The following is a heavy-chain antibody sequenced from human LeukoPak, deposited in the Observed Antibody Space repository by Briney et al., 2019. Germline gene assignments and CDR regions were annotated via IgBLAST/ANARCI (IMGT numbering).Heavy chain of an antibody. Sequence: SETLSLTCAVYGGSFSGYYWSWIRQPPGKGLEWIGEINHSGSTNYNPSLKSRVTISVDTSKNQFSLKLSSVTAADTAVYYCARIYRSSSWPYYYYYYMDVWGKGTTVTISS. J-gene: IGHJ6*03. CDR3: ARIYRSSSWPYYYYYYMDV. V-gene: IGHV4-34*01. CDR2: INHSGST. D-gene: IGHD6-13*01. CDR1: GGSFSGYY.